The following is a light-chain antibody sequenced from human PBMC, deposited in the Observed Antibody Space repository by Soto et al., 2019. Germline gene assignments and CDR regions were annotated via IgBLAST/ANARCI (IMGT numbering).Light chain of an antibody. J-gene: IGKJ3*01. V-gene: IGKV3-15*01. CDR3: QQYNNWTIT. CDR1: QSVSSN. Sequence: EIVMTQSPATLSVSPGERATLSCRASQSVSSNLAWYQQKPCQAPRLLIYGAYTRATGIPARFSGSGSGTEFTLTISSLQTEDFAVYYCQQYNNWTITFGPGTKVDIK. CDR2: GAY.